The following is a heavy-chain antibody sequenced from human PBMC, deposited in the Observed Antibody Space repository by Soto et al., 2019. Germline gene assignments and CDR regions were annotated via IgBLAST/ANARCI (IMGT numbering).Heavy chain of an antibody. CDR2: IRGSGAAT. D-gene: IGHD2-21*02. CDR1: GFTFSNYG. J-gene: IGHJ6*02. V-gene: IGHV3-23*01. CDR3: AKGYCGGDCYRWPDGIYGMDV. Sequence: GGSLRLSCAASGFTFSNYGMSWVRHAPGKGLEWVSGIRGSGAATYHADSVKGRFTISRDNSKNTLHLQMNNLRAEDTAVYYCAKGYCGGDCYRWPDGIYGMDVWGQGTTVTAP.